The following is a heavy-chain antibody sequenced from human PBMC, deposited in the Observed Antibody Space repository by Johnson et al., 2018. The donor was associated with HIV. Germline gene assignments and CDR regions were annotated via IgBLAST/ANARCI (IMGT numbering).Heavy chain of an antibody. J-gene: IGHJ3*02. CDR2: IRYDGSKK. Sequence: QVQLVESGGGVVQPGGSLRLSCAASGFTFSSYGMHWVRQAPGKGLEWVAFIRYDGSKKYSADSVKGRFTISRDNSKNTVYLQMNSLRAEDTAVYHCAKDRVGATSPQAQNAFDIWGQGTMVTVSS. CDR3: AKDRVGATSPQAQNAFDI. V-gene: IGHV3-30*02. D-gene: IGHD1-26*01. CDR1: GFTFSSYG.